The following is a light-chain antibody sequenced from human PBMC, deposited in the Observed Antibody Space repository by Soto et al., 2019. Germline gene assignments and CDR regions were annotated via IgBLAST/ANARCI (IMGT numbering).Light chain of an antibody. CDR2: AAS. CDR3: QHYDTFSWT. Sequence: DIEMTQSPSTLSASVGDTVTITCRASQDIDTSLAWFQQRPGKAPKLLIFAASGLASGVPLTFSGSGSGTHFTLTISSLQPDDFATYFCQHYDTFSWTFGRGTKVE. V-gene: IGKV1-5*01. J-gene: IGKJ1*01. CDR1: QDIDTS.